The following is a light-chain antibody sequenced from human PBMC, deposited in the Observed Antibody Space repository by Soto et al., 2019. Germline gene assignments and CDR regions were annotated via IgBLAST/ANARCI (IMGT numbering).Light chain of an antibody. CDR1: QGISSY. Sequence: ALRMTQSPSSFSASTGDRVTITCRASQGISSYLAWYQQNPGKAPKLLIYAASTLQSGVPSRFSGSGSGTDFTLTISCLQSEDFATYYFQQYYSYPYTFGQGTKLEIK. V-gene: IGKV1-8*01. CDR3: QQYYSYPYT. CDR2: AAS. J-gene: IGKJ2*01.